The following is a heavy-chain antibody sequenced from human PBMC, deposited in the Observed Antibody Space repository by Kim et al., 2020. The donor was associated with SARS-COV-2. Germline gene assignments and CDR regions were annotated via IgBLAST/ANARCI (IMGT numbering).Heavy chain of an antibody. CDR3: AKQVDPETTNWFDP. Sequence: GGSLRLSCAASGFTFSSYGMHWVRQAPGKGLEWVAVISYDGSNKYYADSVKGRFTISRDNSKNTLYLQMNSLRAEDTAVYYCAKQVDPETTNWFDPWGQG. D-gene: IGHD1-1*01. CDR1: GFTFSSYG. CDR2: ISYDGSNK. J-gene: IGHJ5*02. V-gene: IGHV3-30*18.